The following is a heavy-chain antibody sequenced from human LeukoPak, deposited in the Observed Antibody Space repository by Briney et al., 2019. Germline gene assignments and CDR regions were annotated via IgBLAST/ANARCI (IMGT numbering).Heavy chain of an antibody. J-gene: IGHJ5*02. CDR1: GGSISSYY. CDR3: ARGSNWFDP. V-gene: IGHV4-59*08. Sequence: SETLSLTCTVSGGSISSYYWSWIRQPPGKGLEWIGYLYYSGSTNYNPSLKSRVTISVDTSKNQFSLKLSSVTAADTAVYYCARGSNWFDPWGQGTLVTVSS. CDR2: LYYSGST.